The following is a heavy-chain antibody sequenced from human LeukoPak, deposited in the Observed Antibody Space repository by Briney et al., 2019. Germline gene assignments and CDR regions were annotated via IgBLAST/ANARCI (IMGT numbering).Heavy chain of an antibody. CDR3: TTGPGPYDSRRFYYYGLDV. V-gene: IGHV3-15*01. J-gene: IGHJ6*02. D-gene: IGHD3-22*01. CDR1: GFTFSNAW. Sequence: PGGSLRLSCAVSGFTFSNAWMSWVRQAPGKGLEWVGRMKSKIDGGTTEYAAPVKDRFTISRDDSKDTLYLQMNNLKTEVTAVYYCTTGPGPYDSRRFYYYGLDVWGQGTTVTVSS. CDR2: MKSKIDGGTT.